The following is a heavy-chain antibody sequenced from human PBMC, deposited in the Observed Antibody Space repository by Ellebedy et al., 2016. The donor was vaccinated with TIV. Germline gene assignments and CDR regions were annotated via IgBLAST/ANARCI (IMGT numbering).Heavy chain of an antibody. D-gene: IGHD6-19*01. Sequence: ASVKVSXXASGYTFTSYDINWVRQATGQGLEWMGWISAYNGNTNYAQKLQGRVTMTTDTSTSTAYMELRSLRSDDTAVYYCASVPIAVAGDNWFDPWGQGTLVTVSS. V-gene: IGHV1-18*01. CDR2: ISAYNGNT. J-gene: IGHJ5*02. CDR3: ASVPIAVAGDNWFDP. CDR1: GYTFTSYD.